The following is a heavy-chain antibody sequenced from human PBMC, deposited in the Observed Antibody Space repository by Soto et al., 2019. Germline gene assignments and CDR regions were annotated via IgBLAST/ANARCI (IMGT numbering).Heavy chain of an antibody. CDR3: ARAYGDYVFDY. V-gene: IGHV4-59*01. Sequence: SETLSLTCSVSGGSISSYYWSWIRQPPGKGLEWIGYIYYSGSTNYNPSLKSRVTISVDTSKNQFSLKLSSVTAADTAVYYCARAYGDYVFDYWGQGTLVTVSS. CDR2: IYYSGST. D-gene: IGHD4-17*01. CDR1: GGSISSYY. J-gene: IGHJ4*02.